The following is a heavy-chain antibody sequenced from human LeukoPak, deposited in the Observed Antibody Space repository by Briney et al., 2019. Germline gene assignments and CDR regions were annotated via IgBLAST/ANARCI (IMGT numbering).Heavy chain of an antibody. CDR1: GFTFSSYG. CDR2: IWYDGSNK. CDR3: ARDHPVTTMDY. J-gene: IGHJ4*02. D-gene: IGHD4-17*01. Sequence: GRSLRLSCAASGFTFSSYGMHWVLQAPGKGLEWVAVIWYDGSNKYYADSVKGRFTISRDNSKNTLYLQMNSLRAEDTAVYYCARDHPVTTMDYWGQGTLVTVSS. V-gene: IGHV3-33*01.